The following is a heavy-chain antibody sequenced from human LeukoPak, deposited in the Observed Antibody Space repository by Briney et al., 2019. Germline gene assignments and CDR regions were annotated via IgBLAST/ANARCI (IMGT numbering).Heavy chain of an antibody. CDR3: ARVVVAATNWFDH. CDR2: IYYSGST. D-gene: IGHD2-15*01. Sequence: SETLSLTCTVSGGSISSSSYYWGWIRQPPGNGLEWIGSIYYSGSTYYNPSLKSRVTISVDTSKNQFSLKLNSVTAADTAVYYCARVVVAATNWFDHWGQGTLVTVSS. V-gene: IGHV4-39*01. CDR1: GGSISSSSYY. J-gene: IGHJ5*02.